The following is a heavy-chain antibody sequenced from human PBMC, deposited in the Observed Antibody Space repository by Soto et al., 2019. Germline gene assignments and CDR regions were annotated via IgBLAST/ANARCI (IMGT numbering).Heavy chain of an antibody. CDR2: IAPGNGNT. D-gene: IGHD2-21*01. CDR1: GYTFTDSA. V-gene: IGHV1-3*01. CDR3: AKGSRMWTPDY. J-gene: IGHJ4*02. Sequence: ASVKVSCKASGYTFTDSAIHWVRQAPGQSLELLGWIAPGNGNTKYSQKFQGRVTITRDTSATTAYMELSSLRSEDTAVYYCAKGSRMWTPDYWGQGTLVTVS.